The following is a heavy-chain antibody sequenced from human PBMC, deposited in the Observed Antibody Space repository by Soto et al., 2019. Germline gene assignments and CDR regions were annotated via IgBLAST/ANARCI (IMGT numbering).Heavy chain of an antibody. CDR3: ASSSFLPSGDFFHGLDV. D-gene: IGHD3-10*01. J-gene: IGHJ6*02. CDR1: GWPFSVYY. CDR2: INHGGTS. V-gene: IGHV4-34*01. Sequence: PSKTLSLTCAFLGWPFSVYYWDWIRQPPGKGLEWIGEINHGGTSNYNPSLKSRAIISVDTSKNQFSLKLTSVTAEDTALYFGASSSFLPSGDFFHGLDVWVQGTTVT.